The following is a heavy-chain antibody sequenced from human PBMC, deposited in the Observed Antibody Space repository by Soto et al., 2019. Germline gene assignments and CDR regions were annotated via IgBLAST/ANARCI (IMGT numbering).Heavy chain of an antibody. Sequence: GGSLRLSCAASGFTFSSYTMNWVRQAPGKGLEWVSGLSGSGGDTYYADSVKGRFTVSRDNSRNTLYLQMNSLRAEDTAVYFCVRDDPGLGMDYWGLGTLVTVSS. CDR3: VRDDPGLGMDY. CDR1: GFTFSSYT. J-gene: IGHJ4*02. CDR2: LSGSGGDT. V-gene: IGHV3-23*01. D-gene: IGHD1-26*01.